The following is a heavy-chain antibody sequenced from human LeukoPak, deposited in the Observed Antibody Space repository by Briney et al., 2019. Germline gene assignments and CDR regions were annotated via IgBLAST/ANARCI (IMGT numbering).Heavy chain of an antibody. CDR1: GGSISSGGYS. J-gene: IGHJ4*02. CDR3: ARGIAVAGSKRGYFDY. V-gene: IGHV4-30-2*01. CDR2: IYHSGST. Sequence: SQTLSLTCAVSGGSISSGGYSWSWLRQPPGKGLEWIGYIYHSGSTYYNPSLKSRVTISVDRSKNQFSLKLSSVTAADTAVYYCARGIAVAGSKRGYFDYWGQGTLVTVSS. D-gene: IGHD6-19*01.